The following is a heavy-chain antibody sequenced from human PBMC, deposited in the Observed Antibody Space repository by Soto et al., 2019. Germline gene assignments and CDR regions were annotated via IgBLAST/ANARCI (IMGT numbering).Heavy chain of an antibody. CDR1: GFTFSSYA. CDR2: LSGSGVYT. Sequence: GGSLRLSCAASGFTFSSYAMSWVRQAPGKGLEWVSALSGSGVYTYYADSVKGRFTISSDNSKNTLYLQMSSLRAEDTAVYYCAKGGFGELLYPPDYWGQGTLVTVSS. V-gene: IGHV3-23*01. CDR3: AKGGFGELLYPPDY. J-gene: IGHJ4*02. D-gene: IGHD3-10*01.